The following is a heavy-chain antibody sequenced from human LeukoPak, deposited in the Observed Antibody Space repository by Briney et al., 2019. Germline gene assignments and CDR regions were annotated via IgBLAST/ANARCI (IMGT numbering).Heavy chain of an antibody. Sequence: GGSLRLSCAASRFTFKNYGMHWVRQAPGKGLEWVAVIWYDGSNKYYVDSVKGRFTISRDNSKNTLYLQMNSLRAEDTAIYYCARDGITMDRGVIIIPLGFDYWGQGTLVTVSS. CDR1: RFTFKNYG. CDR3: ARDGITMDRGVIIIPLGFDY. J-gene: IGHJ4*02. D-gene: IGHD3-10*01. V-gene: IGHV3-33*01. CDR2: IWYDGSNK.